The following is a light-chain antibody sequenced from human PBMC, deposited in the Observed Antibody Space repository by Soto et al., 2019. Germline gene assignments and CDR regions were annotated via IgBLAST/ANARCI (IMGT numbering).Light chain of an antibody. J-gene: IGKJ5*01. CDR1: QTISRC. Sequence: DIQMTQSPSTLSGSVGDRVTITCRASQTISRCLAWYQQKPGKAPKLLIYKASTLKSGVPSRFSGSGSGTEFTLTISRLQPDDFATYFCHSRAFGQRTRLENK. CDR3: HSRA. CDR2: KAS. V-gene: IGKV1-5*03.